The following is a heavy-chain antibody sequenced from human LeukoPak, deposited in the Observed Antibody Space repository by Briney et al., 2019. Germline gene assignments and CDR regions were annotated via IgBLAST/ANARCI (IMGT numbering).Heavy chain of an antibody. CDR3: PSGFLPYLDYYYSMAV. D-gene: IGHD3-3*01. CDR1: GGTFSSYA. Sequence: SGKVSCKASGGTFSSYAISWVRQAPGQGREGMGGIIPIFGTANYAQKFQGRVTITTDESTSTAYMELSSLRSEATAVYYCPSGFLPYLDYYYSMAVWGKGTTVTVSS. V-gene: IGHV1-69*05. CDR2: IIPIFGTA. J-gene: IGHJ6*03.